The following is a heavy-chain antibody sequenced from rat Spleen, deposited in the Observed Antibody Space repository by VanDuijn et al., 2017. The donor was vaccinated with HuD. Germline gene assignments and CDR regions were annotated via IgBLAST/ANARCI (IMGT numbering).Heavy chain of an antibody. Sequence: EVQLVESDGGLVQPGRSLKLSCAASGFTFSNYHMTWVRQAPTKGLEWVASISAGGGDTYYRDSVKGRFTISRDNAKSTLYLQMDSLRSEDTATYYCTRGGNYALDAWGQGASVTVSS. J-gene: IGHJ4*01. CDR3: TRGGNYALDA. V-gene: IGHV5-25*01. CDR2: ISAGGGDT. CDR1: GFTFSNYH. D-gene: IGHD1-11*01.